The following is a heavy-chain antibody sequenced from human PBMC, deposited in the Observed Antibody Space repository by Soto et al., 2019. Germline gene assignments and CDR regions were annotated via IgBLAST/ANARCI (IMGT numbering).Heavy chain of an antibody. CDR2: VNPNSGGT. J-gene: IGHJ4*02. D-gene: IGHD3-22*01. CDR1: GYTFTGYY. CDR3: AREGGSREYYYDSSGH. Sequence: ASVKVSCKASGYTFTGYYMHWVRQAPGQGLEWMGWVNPNSGGTNYAQKFQGRVTMTRDTSISTAYMELSRLRSDDTAVYYCAREGGSREYYYDSSGHWGQGTLVTVSS. V-gene: IGHV1-2*02.